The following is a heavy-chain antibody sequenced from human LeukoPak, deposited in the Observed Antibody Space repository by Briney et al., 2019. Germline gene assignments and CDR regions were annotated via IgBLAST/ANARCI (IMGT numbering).Heavy chain of an antibody. CDR1: GYSFTSYW. V-gene: IGHV5-51*01. CDR3: ARTNDFWSGYFDY. Sequence: GESLKISCKGSGYSFTSYWIGWVRQMPGKGLEWKGIIYPGDSDTRYSPSFQGQVTISADKSISTAYLQWSSLKASDTAMYYCARTNDFWSGYFDYWGQGTLVTVSS. D-gene: IGHD3-3*01. J-gene: IGHJ4*02. CDR2: IYPGDSDT.